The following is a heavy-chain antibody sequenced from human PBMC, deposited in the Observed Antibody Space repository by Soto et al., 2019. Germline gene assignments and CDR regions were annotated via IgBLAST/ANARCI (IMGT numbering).Heavy chain of an antibody. CDR1: GYTFTSYG. V-gene: IGHV1-18*01. Sequence: QVQLVQSGAEVKKPGASVKVSCKASGYTFTSYGISWVRQAPGQGLEWMGWISAYNGNTNYAQKLQGRVTMTTDTSTSTADMELRSLRSDDTAVSYCARDRENYYDSSPFDYWGQGTLVTVS. CDR3: ARDRENYYDSSPFDY. CDR2: ISAYNGNT. D-gene: IGHD3-22*01. J-gene: IGHJ4*02.